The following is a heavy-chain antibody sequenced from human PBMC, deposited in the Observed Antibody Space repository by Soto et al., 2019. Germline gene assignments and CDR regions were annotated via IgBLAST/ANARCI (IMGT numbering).Heavy chain of an antibody. CDR1: GGTFSSYA. D-gene: IGHD5-12*01. V-gene: IGHV1-69*13. CDR3: ARDRIVDIVATMNGMDV. Sequence: SVKVSCKASGGTFSSYAISWVRQAPGQGLEWMGGIIPIFGTANYAQKFQGRVTITAAESTSTAYMELSSLRSEDTAVYYCARDRIVDIVATMNGMDVWGQGTTVTVSS. CDR2: IIPIFGTA. J-gene: IGHJ6*02.